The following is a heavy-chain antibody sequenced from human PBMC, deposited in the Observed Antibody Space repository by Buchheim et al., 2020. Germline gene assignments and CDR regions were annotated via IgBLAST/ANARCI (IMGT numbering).Heavy chain of an antibody. V-gene: IGHV3-30-3*01. J-gene: IGHJ4*02. Sequence: QVHLVESGGGVVQPGRSLRLSCAASGFTFTNFGFHWVRQAPGKGLEWVAVISNDGSNRQYPDSVKGRFTMSRDNSKNTLSLEMDSLGVDDTGVYFCVRDSSPSGSYGYHFDFWGQGIL. D-gene: IGHD1-26*01. CDR1: GFTFTNFG. CDR3: VRDSSPSGSYGYHFDF. CDR2: ISNDGSNR.